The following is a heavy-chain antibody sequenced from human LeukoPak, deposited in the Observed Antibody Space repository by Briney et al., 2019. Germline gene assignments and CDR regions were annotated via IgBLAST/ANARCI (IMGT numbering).Heavy chain of an antibody. J-gene: IGHJ5*02. Sequence: GGSLRLSCAASGFTFSSYAMSWVRQAPGKGLEWVSAISGSGGSTYYADSVKGRFTISRDNSKNTLYLQMNSLRAEDTAVYYCARVHCSSTSCYFSGWFDPWGQGTLVTVSS. D-gene: IGHD2-2*01. V-gene: IGHV3-23*01. CDR3: ARVHCSSTSCYFSGWFDP. CDR1: GFTFSSYA. CDR2: ISGSGGST.